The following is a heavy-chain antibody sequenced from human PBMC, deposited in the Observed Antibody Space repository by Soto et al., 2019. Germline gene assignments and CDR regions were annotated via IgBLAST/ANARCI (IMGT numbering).Heavy chain of an antibody. CDR1: GGSISRDNYF. CDR2: IDYIGRA. V-gene: IGHV4-31*03. D-gene: IGHD2-2*01. Sequence: PSETVSLTCTVSGGSISRDNYFCSWIRQHPGKGLEWIGYIDYIGRAYYNPSLKSRVTTSVDTSKNQFSLRLSSVTVADTATYYCAREVKSPAASDAFDIWCPGPVVTVS. J-gene: IGHJ3*02. CDR3: AREVKSPAASDAFDI.